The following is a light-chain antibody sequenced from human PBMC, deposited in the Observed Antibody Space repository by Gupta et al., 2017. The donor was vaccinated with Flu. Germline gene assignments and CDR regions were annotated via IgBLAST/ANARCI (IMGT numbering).Light chain of an antibody. CDR2: ADS. V-gene: IGLV3-21*02. J-gene: IGLJ2*01. CDR1: NIGSKS. Sequence: VLTQPPSVSVAPGQTARITCGGNNIGSKSVHWYQQKPGQAPVLVVYADSDRPSGIPERFSGSNSGNTATLTISRVEAGDEADYYCQVWDSSSDRVVFGGGTKLTVL. CDR3: QVWDSSSDRVV.